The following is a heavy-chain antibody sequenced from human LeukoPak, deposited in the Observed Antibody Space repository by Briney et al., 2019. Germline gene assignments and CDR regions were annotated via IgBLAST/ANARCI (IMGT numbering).Heavy chain of an antibody. CDR3: ARTRWRGMDV. Sequence: PSETLSLTCAVYGGSFSGYYWSWIRQPPGKGLEWIGEINHSGSTNYNPSLKSRVTISVDTSKNQFSLKLSSVTAADTAVYYCARTRWRGMDVWGQGTTVTVSS. D-gene: IGHD5-24*01. CDR1: GGSFSGYY. J-gene: IGHJ6*02. V-gene: IGHV4-34*01. CDR2: INHSGST.